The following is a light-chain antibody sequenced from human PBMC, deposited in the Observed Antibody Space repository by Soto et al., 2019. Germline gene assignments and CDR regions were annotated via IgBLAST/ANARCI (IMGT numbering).Light chain of an antibody. V-gene: IGKV1-5*03. CDR3: QQYDSYPFT. CDR1: QSIKNW. Sequence: IQMTQSPSTLSASEGDRVTITCRASQSIKNWLAWYQQKPGKAPKLLISKASNLKSGVPSRFSGTGSGTEFTLTISSLQPDDFASYYCQQYDSYPFTFGGGTKVEI. CDR2: KAS. J-gene: IGKJ4*01.